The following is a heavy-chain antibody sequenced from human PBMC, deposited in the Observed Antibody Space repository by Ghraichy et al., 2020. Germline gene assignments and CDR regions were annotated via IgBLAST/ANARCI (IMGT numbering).Heavy chain of an antibody. CDR3: VIDYHCSGGTCYDY. Sequence: AGRSITKPYSSTTDYAESVKGRFNISRDESEHSLYLQMNSLKIEDTDVYYCVIDYHCSGGTCYDYWGQATLVTVSS. J-gene: IGHJ4*02. CDR2: SITKPYSSTT. D-gene: IGHD2-15*01. V-gene: IGHV3-72*01.